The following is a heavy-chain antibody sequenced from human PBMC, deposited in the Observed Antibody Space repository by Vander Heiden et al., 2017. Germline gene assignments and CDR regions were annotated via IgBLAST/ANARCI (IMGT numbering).Heavy chain of an antibody. J-gene: IGHJ6*02. V-gene: IGHV4-34*01. CDR2: IKHSGST. CDR3: ASTPADCDFWSGYRRGYYYGMDV. CDR1: GGSFSGYY. Sequence: QVQLQQSGAGLLKPSETLSLTCAVYGGSFSGYYWCWIGQTPGKGLEWIGEIKHSGSTNYNPSLKSRVTISVDTSKNQFSLKLSSVTAADTAVYYCASTPADCDFWSGYRRGYYYGMDVWGHGSTGADSS. D-gene: IGHD3-3*01.